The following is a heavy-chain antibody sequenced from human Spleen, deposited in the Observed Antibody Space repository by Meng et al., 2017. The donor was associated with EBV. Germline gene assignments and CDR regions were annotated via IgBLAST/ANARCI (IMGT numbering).Heavy chain of an antibody. CDR3: ARGLYYDSSGYLGY. Sequence: QVPLWQSGAEVKKPGASVKVSCKASGYTFTSYAMHWVRQAPGQRLEWMGWINAGTGNTKYSQNFQGRVTITRDTSASTAYMELSSLRSEDTAVYYCARGLYYDSSGYLGYWGQGTLVTVSS. V-gene: IGHV1-3*01. CDR2: INAGTGNT. J-gene: IGHJ4*02. CDR1: GYTFTSYA. D-gene: IGHD3-22*01.